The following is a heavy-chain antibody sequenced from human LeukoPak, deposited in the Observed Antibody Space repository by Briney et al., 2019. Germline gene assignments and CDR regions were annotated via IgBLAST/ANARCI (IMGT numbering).Heavy chain of an antibody. CDR1: GGSIITGTHS. CDR2: IYYTGST. D-gene: IGHD3-22*01. J-gene: IGHJ4*02. CDR3: ARHRTIYYDNSGYWV. V-gene: IGHV4-30-4*07. Sequence: SETLSLTCDVSGGSIITGTHSWSWIRQPPGKGLEWIGYIYYTGSTYYNPSLKSRVTISLDTSKNQFSLKLSSVTAADTAVYYCARHRTIYYDNSGYWVWGQGTLVTVSS.